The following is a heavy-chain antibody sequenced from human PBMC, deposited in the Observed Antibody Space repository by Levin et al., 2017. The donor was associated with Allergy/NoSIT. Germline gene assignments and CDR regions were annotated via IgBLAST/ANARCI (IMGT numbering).Heavy chain of an antibody. CDR3: AGGYCSSTSCYYYYYYYMDG. D-gene: IGHD2-2*01. CDR2: ISSSSSTI. V-gene: IGHV3-48*02. Sequence: GESLKISCAASGFTFSSYSMNWVRQAPGKGLEWVSYISSSSSTIYYADSVKGRFTISRDNAKNSLYLQMNSLRDEDTAVYYCAGGYCSSTSCYYYYYYYMDGWGKGTTVTVSS. CDR1: GFTFSSYS. J-gene: IGHJ6*03.